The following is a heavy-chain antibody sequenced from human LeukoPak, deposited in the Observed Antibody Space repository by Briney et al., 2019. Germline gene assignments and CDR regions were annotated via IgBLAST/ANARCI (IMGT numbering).Heavy chain of an antibody. D-gene: IGHD1-26*01. CDR1: GFSITNNW. CDR3: ATVFKGSSLQDY. Sequence: GGSLRLSCAASGFSITNNWMYWVRQAPGRGLVWVSRIKNDERTAVYADSVKGRFTISRDNARNTLFLQMNSLRAEDTAVYYCATVFKGSSLQDYWGQGTLVTVSS. CDR2: IKNDERTA. J-gene: IGHJ4*02. V-gene: IGHV3-74*01.